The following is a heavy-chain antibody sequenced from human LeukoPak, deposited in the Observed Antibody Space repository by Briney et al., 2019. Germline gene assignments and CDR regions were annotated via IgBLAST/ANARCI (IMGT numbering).Heavy chain of an antibody. Sequence: PGGSLRLSCEASGFTFNGHWMHWVRHAPGKGLVWVSLLNGDGSTISYADSVKGRFTISRDNAKNSLYLQMNSLRAEDAAVYYCARVFAGSGSYWGQGTLVTVSS. CDR3: ARVFAGSGSY. J-gene: IGHJ4*02. CDR2: LNGDGSTI. CDR1: GFTFNGHW. V-gene: IGHV3-74*01. D-gene: IGHD3-10*01.